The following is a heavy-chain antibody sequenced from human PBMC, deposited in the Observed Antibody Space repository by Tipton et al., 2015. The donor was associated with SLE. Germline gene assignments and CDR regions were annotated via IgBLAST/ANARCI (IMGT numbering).Heavy chain of an antibody. CDR1: VFTLSNYF. Sequence: SLRLSCAASVFTLSNYFMHWVRQAPGKGLEWVAGISYDGSDEYYADSVKGRFTISRDNSKNTLDLQMNSLRAEDTAVYYCARDSTVTNYYFYYMDVWGKGTTVTVSS. V-gene: IGHV3-30-3*01. J-gene: IGHJ6*03. CDR2: ISYDGSDE. CDR3: ARDSTVTNYYFYYMDV. D-gene: IGHD4-11*01.